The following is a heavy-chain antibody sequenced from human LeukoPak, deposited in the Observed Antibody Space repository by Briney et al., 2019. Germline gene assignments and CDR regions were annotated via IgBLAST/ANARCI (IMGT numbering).Heavy chain of an antibody. CDR2: IYNGVST. CDR1: GGFSNSYY. CDR3: ATAKDHYDSSFGY. D-gene: IGHD3-22*01. Sequence: PSETLSLTCTVSGGFSNSYYWTWIRQTPGRGLEWIGDIYNGVSTNYNPSLKSRVTISADTSKNQFSLNLRSMTAADTAVYYCATAKDHYDSSFGYWGQGTLVTVS. V-gene: IGHV4-59*01. J-gene: IGHJ4*02.